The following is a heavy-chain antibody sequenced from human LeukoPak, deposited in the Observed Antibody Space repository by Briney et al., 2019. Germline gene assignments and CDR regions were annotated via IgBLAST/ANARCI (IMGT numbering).Heavy chain of an antibody. CDR2: IYSDEGS. CDR1: GFTFSSYG. CDR3: ARESLGSVDPRGYSTTVSQDV. J-gene: IGHJ6*04. V-gene: IGHV3-53*01. Sequence: GGSLRLSCAASGFTFSSYGLSWVRQAPGKGLEWVSVIYSDEGSYYADSVKGGSTISRDNSKNTLYLQMHSLRAEDTAVYYCARESLGSVDPRGYSTTVSQDVWGKGTTVTISS. D-gene: IGHD4-17*01.